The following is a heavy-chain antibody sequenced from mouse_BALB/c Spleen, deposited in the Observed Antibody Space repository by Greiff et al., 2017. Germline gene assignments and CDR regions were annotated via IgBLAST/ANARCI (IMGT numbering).Heavy chain of an antibody. J-gene: IGHJ1*01. CDR2: ISSGGSYT. D-gene: IGHD2-5*01. CDR3: TREGSNYGYFDV. CDR1: GFTFSSYT. Sequence: DVKLVESGGGLVKPGGSLKLSCAASGFTFSSYTMSWVRQTPEKRLEWVATISSGGSYTYYPDSVKGRFTISRDNAKNTLYLQMSSLKSEDTAMYYCTREGSNYGYFDVWGAGTTVTVSS. V-gene: IGHV5-6-4*01.